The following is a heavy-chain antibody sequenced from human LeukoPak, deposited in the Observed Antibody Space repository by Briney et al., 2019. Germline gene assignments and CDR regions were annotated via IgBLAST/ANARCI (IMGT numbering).Heavy chain of an antibody. CDR2: IKQDGSEK. CDR1: GFTFSSYW. D-gene: IGHD1-26*01. J-gene: IGHJ4*02. V-gene: IGHV3-7*01. CDR3: ARGRPVGASTVEDY. Sequence: GGSLRLSCAVSGFTFSSYWMSWVRQAPGKGLEWLANIKQDGSEKDYVDSVKCRFTIYRDNCKNTLYLQMNNLRAEDTAVYYCARGRPVGASTVEDYWGQGPLVTVSS.